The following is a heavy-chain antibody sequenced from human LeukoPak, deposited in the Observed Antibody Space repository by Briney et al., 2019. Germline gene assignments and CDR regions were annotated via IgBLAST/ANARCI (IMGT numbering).Heavy chain of an antibody. CDR2: VYYSGTT. J-gene: IGHJ4*02. V-gene: IGHV4-39*01. Sequence: SETLSLTCTVSGVSISSYYWGWIRQPPGKGLEWIGSVYYSGTTYYNPSLKSRVTISVDTSKNQFSLKLSSVTAADTAVYYCARSRLTFWSGYSLSPSFAYWGQGTLVTVSS. D-gene: IGHD3-3*01. CDR1: GVSISSYY. CDR3: ARSRLTFWSGYSLSPSFAY.